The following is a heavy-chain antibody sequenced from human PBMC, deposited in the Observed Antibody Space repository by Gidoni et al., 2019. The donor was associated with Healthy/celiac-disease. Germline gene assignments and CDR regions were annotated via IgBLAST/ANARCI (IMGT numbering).Heavy chain of an antibody. CDR1: GLPFSSYA. Sequence: EVQLLESGGGLVQPGGSLRLSCAASGLPFSSYAMSWVRQAPGKGLEWVSAISGSGGSTYYADSVKGRFTISRDNSKNTLYLQMNSLRAEDTAVYYCAKDRGFWSGSIDYWGQGTLVTVSS. CDR2: ISGSGGST. J-gene: IGHJ4*02. V-gene: IGHV3-23*01. CDR3: AKDRGFWSGSIDY. D-gene: IGHD3-3*01.